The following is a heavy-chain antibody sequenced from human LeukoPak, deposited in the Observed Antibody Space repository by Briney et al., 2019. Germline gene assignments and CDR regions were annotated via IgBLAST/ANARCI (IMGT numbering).Heavy chain of an antibody. D-gene: IGHD3-3*01. CDR1: GFTFSSYP. Sequence: GGSLRLSCAASGFTFSSYPMHWVRQAPGKGLEWVSVIYSGGTTYYADSVKGRFTISRDNSKNTLYLQMNSLRVEDTAVYYCAKVPYYDFWSGYFDYWGQGTLVTVSS. CDR2: IYSGGTT. V-gene: IGHV3-NL1*01. J-gene: IGHJ4*02. CDR3: AKVPYYDFWSGYFDY.